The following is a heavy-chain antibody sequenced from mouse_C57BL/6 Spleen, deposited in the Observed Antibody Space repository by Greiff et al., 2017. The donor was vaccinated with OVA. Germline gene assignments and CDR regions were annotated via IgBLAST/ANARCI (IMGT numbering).Heavy chain of an antibody. V-gene: IGHV8-5*01. D-gene: IGHD1-1*01. CDR2: IWWNDDK. J-gene: IGHJ3*01. Sequence: QVTLKVSGPGILQPSQTLSLTCSFSGFSLSTSNMGIGWIRQPSGKGLEWLAHIWWNDDKYYNPSLKSRLTISKDTSNNQVLHQLTSALTADTATYDGAQTTPRYYYGPGWFADWGQGTLVTVSA. CDR3: AQTTPRYYYGPGWFAD. CDR1: GFSLSTSNMG.